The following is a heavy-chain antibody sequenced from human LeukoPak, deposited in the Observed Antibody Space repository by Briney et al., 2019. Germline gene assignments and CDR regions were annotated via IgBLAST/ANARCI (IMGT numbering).Heavy chain of an antibody. CDR3: ARIEYGGPLDY. CDR1: GGSIRSSNYY. CDR2: IYYSGRT. Sequence: SETLSLTCTVSGGSIRSSNYYWGWIRQPPGKGLEYIGSIYYSGRTYYNPSLKSRVTISVDTSKNQFSLKLSSVTAADTAVYYCARIEYGGPLDYWGQGTLVTVSS. V-gene: IGHV4-39*07. J-gene: IGHJ4*02. D-gene: IGHD4/OR15-4a*01.